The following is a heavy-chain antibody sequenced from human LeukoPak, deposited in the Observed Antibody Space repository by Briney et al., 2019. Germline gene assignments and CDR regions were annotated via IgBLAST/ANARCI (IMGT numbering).Heavy chain of an antibody. J-gene: IGHJ4*02. Sequence: SQTLSLTCAISGDIVSSTSAIWNWIRQSPSRGLEWLGRTYYRPKWYNDYAVSVKSRITINSDTSKNQFTLQLNSVTPEDTAVYYCASSKNHFDYWGQGTLVTVSS. CDR3: ASSKNHFDY. V-gene: IGHV6-1*01. D-gene: IGHD1-14*01. CDR1: GDIVSSTSAI. CDR2: TYYRPKWYN.